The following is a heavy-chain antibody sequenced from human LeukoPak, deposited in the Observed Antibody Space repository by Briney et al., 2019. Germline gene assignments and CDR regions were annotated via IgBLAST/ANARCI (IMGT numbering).Heavy chain of an antibody. Sequence: ASVKVSCKASGYTFTSYDINWVRQATGQGLEWMGWMNPNSGNTGYAQKFQGRVTMTRNTSISTAYMELSSLRSEDTAVYYCASVDYYDSSGYILGAFDIWGQGTMVTVSS. V-gene: IGHV1-8*01. CDR1: GYTFTSYD. D-gene: IGHD3-22*01. CDR2: MNPNSGNT. J-gene: IGHJ3*02. CDR3: ASVDYYDSSGYILGAFDI.